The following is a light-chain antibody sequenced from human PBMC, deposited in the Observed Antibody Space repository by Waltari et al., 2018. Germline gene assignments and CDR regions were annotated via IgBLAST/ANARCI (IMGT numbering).Light chain of an antibody. CDR2: DAS. CDR1: QSVGTY. Sequence: EIVLTQSPATLSLSPGETATLSCRASQSVGTYLAWYQQKPGQAPRLLIYDASNRGTGIPARFRGSGSGTDFTLTISSLEAEDFAVYYCQQRSSWTPHTFGQGARLEIK. V-gene: IGKV3-11*01. CDR3: QQRSSWTPHT. J-gene: IGKJ2*01.